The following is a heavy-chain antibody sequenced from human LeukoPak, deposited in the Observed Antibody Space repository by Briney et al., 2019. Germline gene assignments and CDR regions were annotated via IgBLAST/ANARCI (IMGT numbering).Heavy chain of an antibody. CDR2: FIPIFGTA. J-gene: IGHJ6*03. CDR3: ARDSGSGSSIYYYYMDV. D-gene: IGHD3-10*01. V-gene: IGHV1-69*13. Sequence: SVKVSCKASGGTFSSYAISWVRQAPGQGLEWMGGFIPIFGTANYAQKFQGRVTITADESTSTAYMELSSLRSEDTAVYYRARDSGSGSSIYYYYMDVWGKGTTVTISS. CDR1: GGTFSSYA.